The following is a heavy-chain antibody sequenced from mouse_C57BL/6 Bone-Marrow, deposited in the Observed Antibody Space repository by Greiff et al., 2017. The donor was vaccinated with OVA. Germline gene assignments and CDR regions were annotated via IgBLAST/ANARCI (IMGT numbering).Heavy chain of an antibody. D-gene: IGHD2-4*01. CDR1: GYTFTTYP. V-gene: IGHV1-47*01. CDR2: FHPYNDDT. Sequence: VKLQESGAELVKPGASVKMSCKASGYTFTTYPIEWMKQNHGKSLEWIGNFHPYNDDTKYNEKFKGKATLTVEKSSSTVYLELSRLTSDDSAVYYCARRDDYDGYYAMDYWGQGTSVTVSS. J-gene: IGHJ4*01. CDR3: ARRDDYDGYYAMDY.